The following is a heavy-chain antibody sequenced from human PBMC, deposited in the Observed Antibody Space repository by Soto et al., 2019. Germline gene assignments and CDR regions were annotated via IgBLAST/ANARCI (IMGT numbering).Heavy chain of an antibody. J-gene: IGHJ4*02. V-gene: IGHV3-30-3*01. Sequence: GGSLRLSCAASGFTFSSYAMHWVRQAPGKGLEWVAVISYDGSNKYYADSVKGRFTISRDNSKNTLYLQMNSLRAEDTAVYYCARVQPGITILGNFDYGSGEALVTVTA. CDR2: ISYDGSNK. CDR1: GFTFSSYA. D-gene: IGHD3-3*01. CDR3: ARVQPGITILGNFDY.